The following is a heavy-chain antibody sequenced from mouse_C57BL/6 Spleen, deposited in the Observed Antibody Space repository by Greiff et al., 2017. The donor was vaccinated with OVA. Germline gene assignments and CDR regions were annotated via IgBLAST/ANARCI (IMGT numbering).Heavy chain of an antibody. Sequence: QVQLKASGAELVKPGASVKISCKASGYAFSSYWRNWVKQRPGKGLEWIGQIYPGDGDTNYNGKLKGKATLTADKSSRTAYMQLSSLTSEDSAVYFCARYYSNYGGYFDVWGTGTTVTVSS. D-gene: IGHD2-5*01. CDR2: IYPGDGDT. CDR1: GYAFSSYW. CDR3: ARYYSNYGGYFDV. J-gene: IGHJ1*03. V-gene: IGHV1-80*01.